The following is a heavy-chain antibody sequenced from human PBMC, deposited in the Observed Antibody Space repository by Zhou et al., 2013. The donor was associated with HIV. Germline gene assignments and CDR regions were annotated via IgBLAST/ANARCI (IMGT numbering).Heavy chain of an antibody. CDR2: INHAGST. CDR1: GGSFSGYF. V-gene: IGHV4-34*01. D-gene: IGHD6-19*01. J-gene: IGHJ4*02. CDR3: ASGLVRAGNDK. Sequence: QVQLQQWGAGLLKPSETLSLTCAVYGGSFSGYFWSWIRQPPGKGLEWIGEINHAGSTNYNPSLKSRVTISVDTSKNQFSLKLTSVTAADTAVYYCASGLVRAGNDKWGQGTLVTVSS.